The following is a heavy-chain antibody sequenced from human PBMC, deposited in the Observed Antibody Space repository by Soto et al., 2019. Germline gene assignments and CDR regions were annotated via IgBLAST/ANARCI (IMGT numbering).Heavy chain of an antibody. V-gene: IGHV1-69*01. Sequence: QVELVPAGAEVKKPGSSVKVSCKASGGNFITFAISWVRQAPGQGLEWMGEIIPISSTTKSAHKFQDRVTITADGSSSTVHMELRSLKAEDTAIDACANKLAIDPFGSYGLDVWGQGTTVTVSS. CDR2: IIPISSTT. D-gene: IGHD1-1*01. J-gene: IGHJ6*02. CDR3: ANKLAIDPFGSYGLDV. CDR1: GGNFITFA.